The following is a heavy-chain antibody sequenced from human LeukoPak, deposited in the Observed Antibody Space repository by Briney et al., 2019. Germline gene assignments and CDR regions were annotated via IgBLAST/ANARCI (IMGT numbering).Heavy chain of an antibody. CDR1: GLTFSSYA. J-gene: IGHJ3*02. D-gene: IGHD6-13*01. CDR2: ISGSGGST. V-gene: IGHV3-23*01. Sequence: PGGSLRLSCAASGLTFSSYAMSWVRQAPGKGLEWVSAISGSGGSTYYADSVKGRFAISRDNSKNTLYLQMNSLRAEDTAVYYCAKDPSEAGAAGTGLDAFDIWGQGTMVTVSS. CDR3: AKDPSEAGAAGTGLDAFDI.